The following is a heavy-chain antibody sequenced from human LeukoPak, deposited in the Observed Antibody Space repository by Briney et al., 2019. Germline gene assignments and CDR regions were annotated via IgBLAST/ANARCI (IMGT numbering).Heavy chain of an antibody. D-gene: IGHD2-15*01. CDR2: ISAYNGNT. CDR1: GYTFTSYG. J-gene: IGHJ4*02. V-gene: IGHV1-18*01. Sequence: ASVKVSCKASGYTFTSYGISWVRQAPGQGLEWMGWISAYNGNTNYAQKLQGRVTMTTDTPTSTAYMELRSLRSDDTAVYYCARVELYCSGGSCYSDYWGQGTLVTVSS. CDR3: ARVELYCSGGSCYSDY.